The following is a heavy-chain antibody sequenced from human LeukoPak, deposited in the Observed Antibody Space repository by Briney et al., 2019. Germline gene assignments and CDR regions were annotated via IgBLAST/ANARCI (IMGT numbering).Heavy chain of an antibody. Sequence: VASVKVSCKASGGTFSSYAISWVRQAPGQGLEWMGGIIPIFGTANYAQKFQGRVTITTDESTRTAYMELSSLRSEDTAVYYCARSSLRTYYYGSGSYYNCDYWGQGTLVTVSS. CDR2: IIPIFGTA. J-gene: IGHJ4*02. V-gene: IGHV1-69*05. CDR3: ARSSLRTYYYGSGSYYNCDY. D-gene: IGHD3-10*01. CDR1: GGTFSSYA.